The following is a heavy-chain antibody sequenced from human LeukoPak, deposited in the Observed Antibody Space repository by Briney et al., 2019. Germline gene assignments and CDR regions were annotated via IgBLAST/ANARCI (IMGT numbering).Heavy chain of an antibody. Sequence: GGSLRLSCVASGFTFNSYAMHWVRQTPGKGLEWVATIWHDGSDHRYVDSVRGRFTISRDNSKDTVYLHMNDLRVEDTAIYYCARGGTTGNWFDPWGQGILVTVSS. CDR1: GFTFNSYA. D-gene: IGHD3-16*01. CDR2: IWHDGSDH. CDR3: ARGGTTGNWFDP. V-gene: IGHV3-33*01. J-gene: IGHJ5*02.